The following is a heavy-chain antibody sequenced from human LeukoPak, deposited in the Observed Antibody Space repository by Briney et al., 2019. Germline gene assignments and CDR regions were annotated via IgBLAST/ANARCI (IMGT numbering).Heavy chain of an antibody. CDR2: IYYSGST. J-gene: IGHJ4*02. D-gene: IGHD3-22*01. Sequence: PSETLSLTCTVSGGSISSYYWSWIRQPPGKGLEWIGYIYYSGSTNYNPSLKSRVTISVDTSKNQFSLKLSSVTAADTAVYYCARDNDSSGYIDYWGQGTLVTVSS. V-gene: IGHV4-59*01. CDR3: ARDNDSSGYIDY. CDR1: GGSISSYY.